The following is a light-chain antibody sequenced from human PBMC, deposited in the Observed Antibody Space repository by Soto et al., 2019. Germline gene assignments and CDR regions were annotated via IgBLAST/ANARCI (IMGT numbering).Light chain of an antibody. Sequence: SYELTQPPSVSVAPGQTARITCGGGNIGSISVHWYQQRPGQAPVLVVFDDSDRPSGIPARFSGSLSGNTATLIISRVEAGDEADYYCQVCDTGRQYVVFGGGTQLSVL. CDR2: DDS. V-gene: IGLV3-21*02. CDR3: QVCDTGRQYVV. CDR1: NIGSIS. J-gene: IGLJ2*01.